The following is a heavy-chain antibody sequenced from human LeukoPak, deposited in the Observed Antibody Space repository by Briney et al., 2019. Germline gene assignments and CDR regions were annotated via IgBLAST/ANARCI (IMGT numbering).Heavy chain of an antibody. Sequence: GGSLRLSCAASGFTFSSYGMHWVRQAPGKGLEWVAFIRYDGSNKYYADSVKGRFTISRDNSKNTLYLQMNSLRAEDTAVYYCAKDGWYVAAAGVYDYWGQGTLVTVSS. CDR3: AKDGWYVAAAGVYDY. V-gene: IGHV3-30*02. D-gene: IGHD6-13*01. CDR1: GFTFSSYG. J-gene: IGHJ4*02. CDR2: IRYDGSNK.